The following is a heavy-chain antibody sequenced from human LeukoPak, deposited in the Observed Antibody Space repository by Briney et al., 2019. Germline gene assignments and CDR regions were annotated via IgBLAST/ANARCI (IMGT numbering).Heavy chain of an antibody. CDR2: IYYSGST. Sequence: SETLSLTCTVSGGSISSYYWSWIRQPPGKGLEWIGYIYYSGSTNYNPSLKSRVTISVDTSKNQFSLKLTSMTAADTAVYYCARDLELGYWGQGTLVTVSS. CDR3: ARDLELGY. J-gene: IGHJ1*01. D-gene: IGHD1-26*01. V-gene: IGHV4-59*12. CDR1: GGSISSYY.